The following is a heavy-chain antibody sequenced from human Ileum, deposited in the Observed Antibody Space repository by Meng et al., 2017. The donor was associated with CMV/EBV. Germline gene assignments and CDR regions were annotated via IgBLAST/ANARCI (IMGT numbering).Heavy chain of an antibody. CDR1: FTFGSYG. J-gene: IGHJ4*02. CDR2: IRFDGSNK. Sequence: FTFGSYGMHWDRQAPVKGLEWVAFIRFDGSNKYYADSVKGRFTISRDNSKNTLYLQMNSLRTEDTAVYYCAKLAHDFWSGYSIGGYWGQGTLVTVSS. CDR3: AKLAHDFWSGYSIGGY. V-gene: IGHV3-30*02. D-gene: IGHD3-3*01.